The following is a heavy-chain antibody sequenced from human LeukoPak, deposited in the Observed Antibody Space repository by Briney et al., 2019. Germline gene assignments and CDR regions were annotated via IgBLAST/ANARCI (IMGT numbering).Heavy chain of an antibody. CDR2: IYSGGCT. CDR1: ALSVNSND. J-gene: IGHJ4*02. Sequence: GGSLTLSCSPSALSVNSNDMRWFRQSPGKGLERVSPIYSGGCTYYPDSVKGRFNMSRDNSKNTLYLQMNPLRAEDTAVYYCARGPSSSLAFDYWGQGTLVTVSS. D-gene: IGHD3-16*02. V-gene: IGHV3-66*01. CDR3: ARGPSSSLAFDY.